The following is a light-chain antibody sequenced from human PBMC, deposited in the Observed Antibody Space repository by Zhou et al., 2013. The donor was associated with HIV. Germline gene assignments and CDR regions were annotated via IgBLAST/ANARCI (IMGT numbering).Light chain of an antibody. J-gene: IGKJ4*01. CDR2: LGS. CDR1: QSLLHSNGYYY. V-gene: IGKV2-28*01. Sequence: DIVMTQSPLSLPVTPGEAASISCRSSQSLLHSNGYYYLDWYLQKPGQSPQLLIHLGSYRASGVPDRFSGSGSGTEFTLKISRVEAEDVGVYYCMQRLEFPLTFGGGTKLDIK. CDR3: MQRLEFPLT.